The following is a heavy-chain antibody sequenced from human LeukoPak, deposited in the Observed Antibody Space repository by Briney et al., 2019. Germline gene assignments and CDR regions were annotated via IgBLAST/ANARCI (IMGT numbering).Heavy chain of an antibody. CDR2: IYTSGST. CDR3: ARGIDILTGFALDY. J-gene: IGHJ4*02. CDR1: GGSINNYY. Sequence: PSETLSLTCTVSGGSINNYYWSWIRQPAGKGLEWIGRIYTSGSTNYNPSLKSRVTMSVDTSKNQFSLKLSSVTAADTAVYYCARGIDILTGFALDYWGQGALVTVSS. D-gene: IGHD3-9*01. V-gene: IGHV4-4*07.